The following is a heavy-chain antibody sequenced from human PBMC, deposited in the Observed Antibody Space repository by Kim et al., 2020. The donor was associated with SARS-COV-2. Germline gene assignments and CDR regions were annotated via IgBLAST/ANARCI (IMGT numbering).Heavy chain of an antibody. CDR1: GFTFSNAW. Sequence: GGSLRLSCAASGFTFSNAWMSWVRQAPGKGLEWVGRIKSKTDGGTTDYAAPVKGRFTISRDDSKNTLYLQMNSLKTEDTAVYYCTTAGAAAGTLYFDYWGQGTLVTVSS. J-gene: IGHJ4*02. CDR3: TTAGAAAGTLYFDY. CDR2: IKSKTDGGTT. V-gene: IGHV3-15*01. D-gene: IGHD6-13*01.